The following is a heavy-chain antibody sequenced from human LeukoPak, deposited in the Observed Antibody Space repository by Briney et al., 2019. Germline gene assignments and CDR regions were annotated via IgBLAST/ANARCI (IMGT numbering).Heavy chain of an antibody. CDR2: INHSGST. CDR3: ARGRVGALRRWFDP. CDR1: GGSFSGYY. Sequence: SETLSLTCAVYGGSFSGYYWSWIRQPPGKGLEWIGEINHSGSTNYNPSLKSRVTISLDTSKKQFSLKLTSVTAADTAVYYCARGRVGALRRWFDPWGQGTLVTVSS. J-gene: IGHJ5*02. V-gene: IGHV4-34*01. D-gene: IGHD1-26*01.